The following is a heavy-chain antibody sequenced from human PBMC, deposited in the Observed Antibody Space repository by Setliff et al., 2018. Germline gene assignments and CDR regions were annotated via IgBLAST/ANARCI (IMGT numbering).Heavy chain of an antibody. V-gene: IGHV4-34*01. D-gene: IGHD3-22*01. Sequence: PSETLSLTCSVYGESFSNNYWSWIRQPPGEGLEWIGESDHSGSTSYNPSLKSRLTMSVDTYRNQFSLKLISVTAADTAVYYCGRVDFTMIQGAVGHWGQGTLVTVSS. J-gene: IGHJ1*01. CDR2: SDHSGST. CDR1: GESFSNNY. CDR3: GRVDFTMIQGAVGH.